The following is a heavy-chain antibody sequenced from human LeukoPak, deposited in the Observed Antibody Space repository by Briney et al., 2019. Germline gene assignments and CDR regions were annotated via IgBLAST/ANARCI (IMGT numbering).Heavy chain of an antibody. Sequence: GGSLRLSCAASGFTFSDYYMSWIRQAPGKGLEWVSYISSSGSTIYYADSVKGRFTISRDNSKNTLYLQMNSLRAEDTAVYYCARDQVTMVRGVPVYYMDVWGKGTTVTVSS. CDR2: ISSSGSTI. V-gene: IGHV3-11*04. CDR1: GFTFSDYY. CDR3: ARDQVTMVRGVPVYYMDV. D-gene: IGHD3-10*01. J-gene: IGHJ6*03.